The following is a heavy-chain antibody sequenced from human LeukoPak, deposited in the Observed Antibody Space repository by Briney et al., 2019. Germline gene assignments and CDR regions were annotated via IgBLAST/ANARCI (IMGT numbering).Heavy chain of an antibody. J-gene: IGHJ4*02. CDR1: GFTFSRFA. CDR3: AKDANYYDSSGYLIPFDY. Sequence: GGSLRLSCSASGFTFSRFAMTWVRQLPGKGLDWVSSISGNGQQTYYADSVKGRFSVSRDNSKNILYLQMDSLRADDSALYYCAKDANYYDSSGYLIPFDYCGQGTLVTVSS. V-gene: IGHV3-23*01. CDR2: ISGNGQQT. D-gene: IGHD3-22*01.